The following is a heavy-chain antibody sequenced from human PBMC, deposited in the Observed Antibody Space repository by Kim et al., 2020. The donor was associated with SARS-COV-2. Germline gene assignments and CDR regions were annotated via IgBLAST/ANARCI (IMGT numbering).Heavy chain of an antibody. V-gene: IGHV3-23*01. Sequence: YYADSVKGRFTISRDNSKNTLYLQMNSLRAEDTAVYYCAKDRRDLNYFDYWGQGTLVTVSS. CDR3: AKDRRDLNYFDY. J-gene: IGHJ4*02.